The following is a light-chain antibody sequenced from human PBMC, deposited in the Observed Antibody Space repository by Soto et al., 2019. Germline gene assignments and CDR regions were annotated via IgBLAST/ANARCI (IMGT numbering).Light chain of an antibody. CDR1: SGHISYA. Sequence: QPVLTQSPSASASLGASVKLTCTLSSGHISYAIAWHQQHPEKGPRYLMKLNSDGSHTKRDGIPDRFSGSSSGAERYLTIASLQSEDEADYYCQTWGTVIRVFGGGTQLTVL. V-gene: IGLV4-69*01. CDR2: LNSDGSH. J-gene: IGLJ3*02. CDR3: QTWGTVIRV.